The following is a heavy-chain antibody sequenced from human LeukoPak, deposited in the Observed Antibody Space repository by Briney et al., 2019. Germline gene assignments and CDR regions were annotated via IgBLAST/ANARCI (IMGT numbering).Heavy chain of an antibody. CDR2: ISSSSSYI. CDR1: GFTFSSYS. D-gene: IGHD2-2*02. J-gene: IGHJ6*03. CDR3: ARGREYCSSTSCYNDYYYYMDV. Sequence: GGSLRLSCAASGFTFSSYSMNWVRQAPGKGLEWVSSISSSSSYIYYADSVKGRFTISRDNAKNSLYLQMNSLRAEDTAVYYCARGREYCSSTSCYNDYYYYMDVWGKGTTVTASS. V-gene: IGHV3-21*01.